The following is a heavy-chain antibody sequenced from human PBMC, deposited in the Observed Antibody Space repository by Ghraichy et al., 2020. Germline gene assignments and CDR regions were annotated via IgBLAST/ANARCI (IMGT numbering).Heavy chain of an antibody. J-gene: IGHJ1*01. CDR2: INIGTGNT. D-gene: IGHD7-27*01. Sequence: ASVKVSCKPSGFTLTNYVLHWVRQAPGQTFEWMGWINIGTGNTVISQRFQGRGTLTRDTSASAVFLDLNSLTSEDTAVYHCLSWGRQFLVRWGQGTQVTVSS. CDR1: GFTLTNYV. V-gene: IGHV1-3*04. CDR3: LSWGRQFLVR.